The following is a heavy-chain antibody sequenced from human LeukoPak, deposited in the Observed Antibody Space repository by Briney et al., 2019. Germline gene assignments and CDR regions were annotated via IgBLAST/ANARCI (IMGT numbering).Heavy chain of an antibody. Sequence: GRSLRLSCAASGFTFSSYGMHWVRQAPGKGLEWVGFIRSKAYGGTTEYAASVKGRFTISRDDSKSIAYLQMNSLKTEDTAVYYCTRVWLDMVTFYYFDYWGQGTLVTVSS. CDR2: IRSKAYGGTT. CDR3: TRVWLDMVTFYYFDY. V-gene: IGHV3-49*04. D-gene: IGHD5-18*01. J-gene: IGHJ4*02. CDR1: GFTFSSYG.